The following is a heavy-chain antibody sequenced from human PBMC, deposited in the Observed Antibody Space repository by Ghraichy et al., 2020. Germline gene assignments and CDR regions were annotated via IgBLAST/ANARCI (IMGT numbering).Heavy chain of an antibody. CDR3: ARHYNAFDI. CDR2: IYYGGST. D-gene: IGHD1-14*01. V-gene: IGHV4-39*01. Sequence: SQTLSLTCTVSGGSISSSSYYWGWMRQPPGKGLEWIGNIYYGGSTYYNPSLKSRVTISEDTSKKQFSLKLSSVTAADTAVYYCARHYNAFDIWGQGTMVTVSA. CDR1: GGSISSSSYY. J-gene: IGHJ3*02.